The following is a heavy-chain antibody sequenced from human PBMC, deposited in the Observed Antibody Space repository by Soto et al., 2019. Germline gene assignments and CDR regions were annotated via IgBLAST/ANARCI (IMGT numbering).Heavy chain of an antibody. D-gene: IGHD3-22*01. CDR1: GFTFSIYA. CDR3: AKGYDSRGYSAHDAFDM. V-gene: IGHV3-23*01. Sequence: GGSLRLSCAASGFTFSIYAMSWVRQAPGKGLEWVSGISGSGGSTYYADSVKGRFTISRDNSKNTLYLQMNSLRVEDTAVYYCAKGYDSRGYSAHDAFDMWGPGTMVTVSS. J-gene: IGHJ3*02. CDR2: ISGSGGST.